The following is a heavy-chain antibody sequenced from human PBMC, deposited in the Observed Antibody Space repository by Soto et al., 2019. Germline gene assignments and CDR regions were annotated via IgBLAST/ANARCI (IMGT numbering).Heavy chain of an antibody. CDR3: ARDTPYYYGMDV. CDR1: GGSISSYY. CDR2: IYYSGST. J-gene: IGHJ6*02. V-gene: IGHV4-59*01. Sequence: SETLSLTCTVSGGSISSYYWSWIRQPPGKGLEWIGYIYYSGSTNYNPSLKSRVTISVDASKNQFSLKLSSVTAADTAVYYCARDTPYYYGMDVWGQGTTVTVSS.